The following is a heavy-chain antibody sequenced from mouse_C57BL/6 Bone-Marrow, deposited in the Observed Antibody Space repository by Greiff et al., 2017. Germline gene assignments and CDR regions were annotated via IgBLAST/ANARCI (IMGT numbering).Heavy chain of an antibody. CDR2: FHPYNDDN. Sequence: QVQLQQSGAELVKPGASVKMSCKASGYTFTTYPLEWMKQNHGKSLEWIGNFHPYNDDNKYNEKFKGKATLTVEKSSSTVYLELSRLTSDDSAVYYCARLNWDVGYFDYWGQGTTLTVSS. CDR1: GYTFTTYP. J-gene: IGHJ2*01. CDR3: ARLNWDVGYFDY. V-gene: IGHV1-47*01. D-gene: IGHD4-1*01.